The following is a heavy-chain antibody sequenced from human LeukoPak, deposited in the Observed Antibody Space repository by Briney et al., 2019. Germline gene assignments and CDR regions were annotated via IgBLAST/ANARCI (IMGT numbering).Heavy chain of an antibody. V-gene: IGHV1-18*01. CDR3: ARAPLLWFGEPTPTHFDY. D-gene: IGHD3-10*01. J-gene: IGHJ4*02. CDR1: GYTFTSYG. Sequence: ASVKVSCKASGYTFTSYGISWVRQAPGQGLEWMGWISAYNGNTNYAQKLQGRVTVTTDTSTSTAYMELRSLRSDDTAVYYCARAPLLWFGEPTPTHFDYWGQGTLVTVSS. CDR2: ISAYNGNT.